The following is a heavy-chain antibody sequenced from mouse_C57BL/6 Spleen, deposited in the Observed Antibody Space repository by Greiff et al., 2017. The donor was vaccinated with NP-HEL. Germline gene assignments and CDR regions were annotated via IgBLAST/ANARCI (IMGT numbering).Heavy chain of an antibody. CDR2: INPSNGGT. Sequence: QVQLQQSGTELVKPGASVKLSCKASGYTFTSYWMHWVKQRPGQGLEWIGNINPSNGGTNYNEKFKSKATLTVDKSSSTAYMQLRSLTSEDSAVYYYATAATVVAPYAMDYWGQGTSVTVSS. J-gene: IGHJ4*01. CDR3: ATAATVVAPYAMDY. V-gene: IGHV1-53*01. D-gene: IGHD1-1*01. CDR1: GYTFTSYW.